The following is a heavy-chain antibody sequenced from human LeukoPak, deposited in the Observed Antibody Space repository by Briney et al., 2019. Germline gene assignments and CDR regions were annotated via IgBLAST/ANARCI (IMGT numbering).Heavy chain of an antibody. V-gene: IGHV1-8*03. CDR1: GYTFTSYD. J-gene: IGHJ4*02. CDR3: ARVGSASWDGVRSTSRNWDFDY. Sequence: ASVKVSCKASGYTFTSYDINWVRQATGQGLEWMGWMNPNSGNTGYAQKFQGRVTITRNTSISTAYMELSSLRSEDTAVYYCARVGSASWDGVRSTSRNWDFDYWGQGTLVTVSS. CDR2: MNPNSGNT. D-gene: IGHD2-2*01.